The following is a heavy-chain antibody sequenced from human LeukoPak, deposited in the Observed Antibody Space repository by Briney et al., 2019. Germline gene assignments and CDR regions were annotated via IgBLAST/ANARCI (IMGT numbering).Heavy chain of an antibody. D-gene: IGHD6-6*01. J-gene: IGHJ5*02. CDR1: GGSISSYY. V-gene: IGHV4-59*01. Sequence: SETLTLLCTVSGGSISSYYWSWIRQPPGKGLEWIGYIYYSGSTNYNPSLKSRVTISVDTSKNQFSLKLSSVTAADTAVYYCARVLGGARQDLDLWRQRPLVTVSS. CDR3: ARVLGGARQDLDL. CDR2: IYYSGST.